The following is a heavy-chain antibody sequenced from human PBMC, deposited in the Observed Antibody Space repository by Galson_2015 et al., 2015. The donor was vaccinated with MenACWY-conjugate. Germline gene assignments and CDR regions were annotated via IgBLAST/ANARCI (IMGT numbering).Heavy chain of an antibody. D-gene: IGHD3-22*01. CDR1: GYTFTGYY. CDR2: INPNSGGT. Sequence: QSGAEVTKPGAPVKVSCKASGYTFTGYYMHWVRQAPGQGLEWMGWINPNSGGTNYAQKFQGWVTMTRDTSISTAYMELSRLRSDDTAVYYCARGRGDSSGYHFDYWGQGTLVTVSS. J-gene: IGHJ4*02. CDR3: ARGRGDSSGYHFDY. V-gene: IGHV1-2*04.